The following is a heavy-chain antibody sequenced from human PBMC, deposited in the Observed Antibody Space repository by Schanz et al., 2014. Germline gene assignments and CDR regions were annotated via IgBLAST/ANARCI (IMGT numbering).Heavy chain of an antibody. V-gene: IGHV3-11*03. D-gene: IGHD6-19*01. CDR2: ISDSGTYT. CDR1: GFVFGDYY. CDR3: AASSGWHPSTDY. J-gene: IGHJ4*02. Sequence: PGGSLRLSCAASGFVFGDYYMTWIRQAPGKGLEWLSYISDSGTYTNYADSVKGRFTISRDNAKSSLYLQMNSLRVEDTAVYYCAASSGWHPSTDYWGQGTLVNVSS.